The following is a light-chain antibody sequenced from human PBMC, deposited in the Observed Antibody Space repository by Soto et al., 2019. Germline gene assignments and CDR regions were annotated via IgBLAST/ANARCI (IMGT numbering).Light chain of an antibody. V-gene: IGLV2-14*01. Sequence: QAVVTQPASVSGSPGQSITIPCTGTSNDVGGYSHVSWYQHHPGKAPKLLIYEVADRPSGVSDRFSGSKSGNTASLTISGLQAEDEADYYCSSYTISTTLVLFGRGTKLTVL. J-gene: IGLJ2*01. CDR1: SNDVGGYSH. CDR2: EVA. CDR3: SSYTISTTLVL.